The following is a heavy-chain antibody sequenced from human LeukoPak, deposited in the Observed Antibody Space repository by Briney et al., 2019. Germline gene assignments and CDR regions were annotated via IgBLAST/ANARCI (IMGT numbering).Heavy chain of an antibody. CDR2: IYYSGIT. V-gene: IGHV4-59*01. CDR1: GGSISSYY. Sequence: PSETLSLTCTVSGGSISSYYWSWIRQPPGKGLEWIGYIYYSGITNYNPSLKSRVTISIDTSKNQFSLKLSSVTAADTAVYYCARAFWEGFLDYWGQGILVTVSS. CDR3: ARAFWEGFLDY. J-gene: IGHJ4*02. D-gene: IGHD3-10*01.